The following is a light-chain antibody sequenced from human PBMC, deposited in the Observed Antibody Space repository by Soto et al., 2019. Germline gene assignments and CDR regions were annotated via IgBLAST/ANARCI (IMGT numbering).Light chain of an antibody. J-gene: IGKJ1*01. CDR3: QQYNSYPWT. Sequence: DIQMTQSPSTLSASVGDRVTITCRASQSISSWLAWYPQKPGKAPKILIYDASSLDSGVPSMFSGSGSGTEFTLTISSLQPDDFATYYCQQYNSYPWTFGQGTKVDIK. CDR1: QSISSW. V-gene: IGKV1-5*01. CDR2: DAS.